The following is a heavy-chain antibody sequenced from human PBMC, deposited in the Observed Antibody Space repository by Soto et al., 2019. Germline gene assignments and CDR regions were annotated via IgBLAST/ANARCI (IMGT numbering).Heavy chain of an antibody. CDR2: IGTAGDT. D-gene: IGHD3-22*01. CDR3: ARGYDSSGWLLYDC. Sequence: GALRLSCSAFGFTFSSYDMHWVRQATGKGLEWVSAIGTAGDTYYPGSVKGRFTISRENAKNSLYLQMNSLRAGDTAVYYCARGYDSSGWLLYDCWGQGT. V-gene: IGHV3-13*04. CDR1: GFTFSSYD. J-gene: IGHJ4*02.